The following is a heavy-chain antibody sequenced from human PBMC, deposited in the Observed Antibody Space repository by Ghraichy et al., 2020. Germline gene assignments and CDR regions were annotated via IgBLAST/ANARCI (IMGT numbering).Heavy chain of an antibody. V-gene: IGHV1-18*04. J-gene: IGHJ4*02. CDR1: GYTFSSYG. D-gene: IGHD6-6*01. CDR3: ARDREYSNSSSPAFFDC. Sequence: ASVKVSCKASGYTFSSYGVSWVRQAPGQGLEWMGWISVYNGNTNYAQKLQGRVTMTTDTSTSTAYMELRSLRSDDTAVYYCARDREYSNSSSPAFFDCWGQGTLVTVSS. CDR2: ISVYNGNT.